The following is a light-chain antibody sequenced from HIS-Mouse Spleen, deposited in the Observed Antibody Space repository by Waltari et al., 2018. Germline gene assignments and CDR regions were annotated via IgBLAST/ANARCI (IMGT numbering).Light chain of an antibody. CDR2: DVS. CDR3: SSYTSSSTLVV. J-gene: IGLJ2*01. CDR1: SSDVGGYNY. V-gene: IGLV2-14*03. Sequence: QSALTQPASVSGSPGQSIPISCTGTSSDVGGYNYVSRYQQHPGKAPKLMIYDVSNRPSGVSNRFSGSKSGNTASLTISGLQAEDEADYYCSSYTSSSTLVVFGGGTKLTVL.